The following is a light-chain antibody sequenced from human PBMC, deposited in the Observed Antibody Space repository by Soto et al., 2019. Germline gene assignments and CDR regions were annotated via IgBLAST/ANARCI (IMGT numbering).Light chain of an antibody. CDR1: QGVYSW. Sequence: DIQMTQSPSSVSASVGERVTITCRASQGVYSWVAWYQQAPGKAPKLLISAASTLRGGVPSMFSGSGSGTDFTLTISILQPEDVATYYCQQAYNFPLTFGGGTKVEIK. J-gene: IGKJ4*01. CDR2: AAS. CDR3: QQAYNFPLT. V-gene: IGKV1D-12*01.